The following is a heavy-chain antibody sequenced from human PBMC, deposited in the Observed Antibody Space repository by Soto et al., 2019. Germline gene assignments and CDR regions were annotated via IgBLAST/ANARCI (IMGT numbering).Heavy chain of an antibody. Sequence: ETLFLTCPVSGGSLSSYYWRWIRQPAGKGLEWIGYGYHSGSTNYNPSLKSRVTISVDTSKNQFSLKLSSVTAADTAVYYCARDRVYYDILTGYYRTNYYGMDVWGQGTTVT. CDR1: GGSLSSYY. CDR3: ARDRVYYDILTGYYRTNYYGMDV. V-gene: IGHV4-59*01. D-gene: IGHD3-9*01. CDR2: GYHSGST. J-gene: IGHJ6*02.